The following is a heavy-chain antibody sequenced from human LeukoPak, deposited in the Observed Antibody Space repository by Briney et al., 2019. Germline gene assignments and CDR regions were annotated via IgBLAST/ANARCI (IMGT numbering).Heavy chain of an antibody. Sequence: SVKVSCKASGGIISTYGIAWVRQAPGQGLEWMGGIVPPFGRVNYAQKFRGRVTMTTDESSSTVYMELTSLISGDTAVYYCARDFSHAGLDYWGQGTLVTVSS. CDR3: ARDFSHAGLDY. CDR2: IVPPFGRV. CDR1: GGIISTYG. J-gene: IGHJ4*02. D-gene: IGHD1-1*01. V-gene: IGHV1-69*05.